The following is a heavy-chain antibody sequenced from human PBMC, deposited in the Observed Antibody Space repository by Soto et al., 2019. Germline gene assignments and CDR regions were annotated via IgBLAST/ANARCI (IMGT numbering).Heavy chain of an antibody. J-gene: IGHJ4*02. CDR3: ARHRLITTVTTYFDF. Sequence: SETLSLTCTVSGGSISSSSYYWGWIRQPPGKGLEWIGSIYYSGSTYYNPSLKSRVTISVDTSKNQFSLKLSSVTAADTAVYYCARHRLITTVTTYFDFRGKGTLVTVS. D-gene: IGHD4-17*01. V-gene: IGHV4-39*01. CDR1: GGSISSSSYY. CDR2: IYYSGST.